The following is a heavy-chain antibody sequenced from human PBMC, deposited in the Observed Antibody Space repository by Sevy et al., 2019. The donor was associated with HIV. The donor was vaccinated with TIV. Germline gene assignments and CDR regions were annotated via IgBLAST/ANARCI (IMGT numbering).Heavy chain of an antibody. J-gene: IGHJ4*02. CDR2: ISGTGDYT. CDR3: AKKMGGGSGMAFLVDY. Sequence: GGSLRLSCAASGFTFSSFAMGWVRQAPGKGLDWISVISGTGDYTYYADSVKGRFTISRDNSKNTLFLQMNSLRAEDTAIFYWAKKMGGGSGMAFLVDYWGQGTLVTVSS. D-gene: IGHD5-18*01. CDR1: GFTFSSFA. V-gene: IGHV3-23*01.